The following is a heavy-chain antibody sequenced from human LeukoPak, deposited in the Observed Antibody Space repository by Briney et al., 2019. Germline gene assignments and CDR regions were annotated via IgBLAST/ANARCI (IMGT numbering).Heavy chain of an antibody. CDR2: IYLYGTT. CDR1: IGSISSSKW. D-gene: IGHD1/OR15-1a*01. CDR3: ARQKWEQQGRDYYYNGLDV. Sequence: SETLSLTCSVSIGSISSSKWWSWVRQSPVKGLEWIGEIYLYGTTNYNPSFTSRVTMSVDRSRNQFSLKLTSVTAADTAVYYCARQKWEQQGRDYYYNGLDVWGPGTTVIVSS. J-gene: IGHJ6*02. V-gene: IGHV4-4*02.